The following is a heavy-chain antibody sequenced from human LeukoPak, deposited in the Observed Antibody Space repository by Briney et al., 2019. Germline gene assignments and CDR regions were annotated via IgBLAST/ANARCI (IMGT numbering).Heavy chain of an antibody. CDR2: ISAYNGNT. CDR3: ARLVEDYDILTGYYTAVDY. V-gene: IGHV1-18*01. D-gene: IGHD3-9*01. J-gene: IGHJ4*02. CDR1: GSTFTSYG. Sequence: GASVTVSCKASGSTFTSYGISWVRQAPGQGLEWMGWISAYNGNTNYAQKLQGRVTMTTDTSTSTDYMELRSLRSHDTAVYYCARLVEDYDILTGYYTAVDYWGQGTLVTVSS.